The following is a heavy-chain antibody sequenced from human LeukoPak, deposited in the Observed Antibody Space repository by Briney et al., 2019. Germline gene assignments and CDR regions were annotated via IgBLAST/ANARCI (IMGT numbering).Heavy chain of an antibody. J-gene: IGHJ4*02. CDR1: GGTFSIYA. D-gene: IGHD3-22*01. V-gene: IGHV1-69*04. CDR3: ARTDSSGLIDY. Sequence: SVKVSCKASGGTFSIYAISWVRQAPGQGLEWMGRIIPIFGIANYTQKFQGRVTITADKSTSTAYMELSSLRSEDTAVYYCARTDSSGLIDYWGQGTLVTVSS. CDR2: IIPIFGIA.